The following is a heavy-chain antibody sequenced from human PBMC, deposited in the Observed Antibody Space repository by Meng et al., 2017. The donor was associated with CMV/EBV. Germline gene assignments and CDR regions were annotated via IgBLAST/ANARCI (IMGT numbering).Heavy chain of an antibody. CDR2: ISSSSSYI. D-gene: IGHD3-3*01. CDR3: ARDRTPEYYDFWSGYHSYYYGMDV. CDR1: GFTFSSYS. Sequence: GGSLRLSCAASGFTFSSYSMNWVRQAPGKGLEWVSSISSSSSYIYYADSVKGRFTISRDNAKNSLYLQMNSLRAEDTAVYYCARDRTPEYYDFWSGYHSYYYGMDVWGQETTVTVSS. J-gene: IGHJ6*02. V-gene: IGHV3-21*01.